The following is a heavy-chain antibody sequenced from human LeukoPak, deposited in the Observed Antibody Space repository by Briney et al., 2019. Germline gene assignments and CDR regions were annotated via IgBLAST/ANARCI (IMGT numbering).Heavy chain of an antibody. J-gene: IGHJ4*02. CDR2: INPNSGGT. CDR1: GYTFTGDY. Sequence: ASVKVSCKXSGYTFTGDYMHWVRQAPRQGLEWMGRINPNSGGTNYAQKFQGRVTMTRDTSISTAYTELSRLRSDDTAVYYCARVRWGSYSFDYWGQGTLVTVSS. V-gene: IGHV1-2*06. D-gene: IGHD3-16*01. CDR3: ARVRWGSYSFDY.